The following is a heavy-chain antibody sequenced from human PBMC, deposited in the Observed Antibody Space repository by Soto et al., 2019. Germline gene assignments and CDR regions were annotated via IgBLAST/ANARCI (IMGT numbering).Heavy chain of an antibody. CDR1: GFTFSSYG. V-gene: IGHV3-30*03. J-gene: IGHJ4*02. CDR3: ARALDFWSAYFDY. D-gene: IGHD3-3*01. CDR2: IPYDESDK. Sequence: QPGGSLRLSCAASGFTFSSYGMYWVRQAPGKGLEWVAVIPYDESDKYYADSVKGRFTISRDNAENTLYLQMNSLRAEDTAVYYCARALDFWSAYFDYWGQGSLVTVSS.